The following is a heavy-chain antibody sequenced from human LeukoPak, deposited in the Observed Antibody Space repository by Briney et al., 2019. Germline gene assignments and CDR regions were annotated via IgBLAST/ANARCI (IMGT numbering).Heavy chain of an antibody. CDR2: MNPNSGNT. CDR1: GYTFTSYD. CDR3: ARGFLSRWLQMSYYFQH. D-gene: IGHD5-24*01. J-gene: IGHJ1*01. V-gene: IGHV1-8*01. Sequence: ASVKVSCKASGYTFTSYDINWVRQATGQGLEWMGWMNPNSGNTGYAQKFQGRVTMTRNTSISTAYMELGSLRSEDTAVYYCARGFLSRWLQMSYYFQHWGQGTLVTVSS.